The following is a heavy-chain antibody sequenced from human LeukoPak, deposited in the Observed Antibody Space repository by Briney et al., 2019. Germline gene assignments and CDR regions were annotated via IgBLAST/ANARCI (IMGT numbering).Heavy chain of an antibody. CDR2: TYYRSKWYN. CDR3: ARDSQYYDFWSGYLTYYYYMDV. V-gene: IGHV6-1*01. J-gene: IGHJ6*03. Sequence: SQTLSLTCAISGDSVSSNSAAWNWIRQSPSRGLEWLGGTYYRSKWYNDYAVSVKSRITINPDTSKNQFSLQLNSVTPEDTAVYYCARDSQYYDFWSGYLTYYYYMDVWGKGTTVTVSS. D-gene: IGHD3-3*01. CDR1: GDSVSSNSAA.